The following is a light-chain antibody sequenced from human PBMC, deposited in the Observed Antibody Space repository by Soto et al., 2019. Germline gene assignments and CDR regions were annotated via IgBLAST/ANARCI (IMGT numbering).Light chain of an antibody. CDR3: QPYVSSPACV. J-gene: IGKJ1*01. CDR1: HILRSSL. CDR2: DAS. Sequence: ETVMTQSPDTLSVSLGESATLSCRASHILRSSLAWYQQKPGQAPRLLIYDASSRATGIPDRFSGSGSGTDLTLTISRLEPEAYAVYYYQPYVSSPACVFGQGTKVDIK. V-gene: IGKV3-20*01.